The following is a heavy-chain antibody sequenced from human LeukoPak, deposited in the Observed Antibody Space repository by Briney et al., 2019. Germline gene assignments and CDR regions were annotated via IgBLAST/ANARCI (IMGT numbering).Heavy chain of an antibody. Sequence: GASVKVSCKASGGTFSSYAISWVRQAPGQGLEWMGGIIPIFGTANYAQKFQGRVTITADKSTSTAYMELSSLRSEDTAVYYCAREPYSSSGPSRDWGQGTLVTVSS. CDR1: GGTFSSYA. J-gene: IGHJ4*02. V-gene: IGHV1-69*06. D-gene: IGHD6-13*01. CDR3: AREPYSSSGPSRD. CDR2: IIPIFGTA.